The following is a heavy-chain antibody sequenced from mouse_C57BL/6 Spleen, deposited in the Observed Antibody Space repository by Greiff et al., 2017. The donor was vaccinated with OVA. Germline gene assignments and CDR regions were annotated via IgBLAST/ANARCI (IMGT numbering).Heavy chain of an antibody. V-gene: IGHV2-6*01. J-gene: IGHJ4*01. CDR2: IWGVGST. CDR3: ARHGPYAMDC. D-gene: IGHD1-2*01. CDR1: GFSLTSYG. Sequence: VKLVESGPGLVAPSQSLSITCTVSGFSLTSYGVDWVRQSPGQGLEWLGVIWGVGSTNYNSALKSRLSISKDNSQGQVFLTMNSLQTDDTAMFYCARHGPYAMDCWGQGVSVTVSS.